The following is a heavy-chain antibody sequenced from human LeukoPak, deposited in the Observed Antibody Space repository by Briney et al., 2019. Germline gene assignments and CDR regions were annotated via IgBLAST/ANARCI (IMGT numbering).Heavy chain of an antibody. V-gene: IGHV4-59*01. CDR1: GASINNYY. Sequence: EASETLSLTCTVSGASINNYYWSWVRQPPLKGLEWIGYIHSTGDTSYNPSLESRVSISMDTSKNHFSLEITSVTAADTAVYYCARGSRVYDRSGFHTWHDYWGHGTLVTVSS. D-gene: IGHD3-22*01. CDR3: ARGSRVYDRSGFHTWHDY. J-gene: IGHJ4*03. CDR2: IHSTGDT.